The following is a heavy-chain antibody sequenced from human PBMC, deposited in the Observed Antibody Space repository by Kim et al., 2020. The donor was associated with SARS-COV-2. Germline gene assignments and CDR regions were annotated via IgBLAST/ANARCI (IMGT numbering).Heavy chain of an antibody. J-gene: IGHJ3*02. CDR3: ARGGTIITMVRGVYDAFDI. V-gene: IGHV1-3*01. D-gene: IGHD3-10*01. CDR1: GYTFTSYA. Sequence: ASVKVSCKASGYTFTSYAMHWVRQAPGQRLEWMGWINAGNGNTKYSQKFQGRVTITRDTSASTAYMELSSLRSEDTAVYYCARGGTIITMVRGVYDAFDIWGQGTMVTVSS. CDR2: INAGNGNT.